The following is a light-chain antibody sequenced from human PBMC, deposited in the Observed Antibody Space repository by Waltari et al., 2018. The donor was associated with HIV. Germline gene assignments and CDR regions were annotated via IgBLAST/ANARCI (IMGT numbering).Light chain of an antibody. V-gene: IGLV2-14*03. J-gene: IGLJ1*01. CDR1: SSDVGGYNY. CDR2: DVS. CDR3: SSYTSSSPYA. Sequence: QSALTQPASVSGSPGQSITISCTATSSDVGGYNYVSWYQQHPAKAPKLMIYDVSNRPSGVSNRFSGSKSGNTASLTISGLQAEDEADYYCSSYTSSSPYAFGTGTKVTVL.